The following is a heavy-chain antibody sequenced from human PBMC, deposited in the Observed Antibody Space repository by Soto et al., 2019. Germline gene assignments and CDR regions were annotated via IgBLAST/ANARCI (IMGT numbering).Heavy chain of an antibody. CDR1: GESFSGYY. CDR2: IHDSGST. J-gene: IGHJ4*02. Sequence: KPSETLSLTCAVYGESFSGYYWSWIRQPPGKWLEYIGEIHDSGSTNYNPSLKSRLIISVDTSRNQFSLKLSSVTAADTAVYYCARGVRRPSSLYSDYWGQGTLVTVYS. CDR3: ARGVRRPSSLYSDY. D-gene: IGHD6-13*01. V-gene: IGHV4-34*01.